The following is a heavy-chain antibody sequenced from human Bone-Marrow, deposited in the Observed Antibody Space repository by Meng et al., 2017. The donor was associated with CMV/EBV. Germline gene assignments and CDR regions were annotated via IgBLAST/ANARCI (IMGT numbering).Heavy chain of an antibody. V-gene: IGHV3-7*01. J-gene: IGHJ6*02. CDR1: GFTFSSYE. CDR3: ARDWSCMDV. Sequence: GESLKISCAASGFTFSSYEMNWVRQAPGKGLEWVANIKPDGSERYHVDSVKGRFTISRDNAKNSLYLQMNNLRAEDSAVYFCARDWSCMDVWGQG. CDR2: IKPDGSER.